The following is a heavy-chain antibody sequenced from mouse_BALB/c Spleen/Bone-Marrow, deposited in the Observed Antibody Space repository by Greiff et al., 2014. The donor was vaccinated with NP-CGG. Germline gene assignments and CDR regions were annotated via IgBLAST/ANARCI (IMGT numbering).Heavy chain of an antibody. D-gene: IGHD1-1*01. CDR3: ASYVYGYYFDY. CDR2: IDPANVNT. CDR1: GFNTKDTY. V-gene: IGHV14-3*02. J-gene: IGHJ2*01. Sequence: EVKLQESGAELVKPGASVKLSCTASGFNTKDTYMHWVKQRPEQGLEWIGRIDPANVNTKYDPKFQGKATITADTSSNTAYLQLSSLTSEDTAVYYCASYVYGYYFDYWGQGTTLTVSS.